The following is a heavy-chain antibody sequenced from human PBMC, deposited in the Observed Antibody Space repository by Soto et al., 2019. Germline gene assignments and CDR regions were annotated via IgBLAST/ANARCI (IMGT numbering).Heavy chain of an antibody. J-gene: IGHJ5*02. D-gene: IGHD6-13*01. Sequence: EVLLLESGGGLVQPGGSLRLSCAASGFTFSSYAMSWVRQAPGKGLEWVSAISGSGGITYYADSVKGRFTISRDNSNNTLYLQMNSLRAEDTAGYDCAKVIAAAGTGYWFDPWGQGTLVTVSS. V-gene: IGHV3-23*01. CDR1: GFTFSSYA. CDR2: ISGSGGIT. CDR3: AKVIAAAGTGYWFDP.